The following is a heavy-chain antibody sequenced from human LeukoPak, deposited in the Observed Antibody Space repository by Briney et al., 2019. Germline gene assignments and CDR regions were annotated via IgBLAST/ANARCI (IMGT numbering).Heavy chain of an antibody. D-gene: IGHD3-10*01. Sequence: ASVKVSCKASGYTFTSYGISWVRQAPGQGLEWMGWISAYNGNTNYAQKLQGRVTMTTDTSTSTAYMELRSLRSDDTAVYYCARVDYYGSGSYMHYFDYWGQGTLVTVSS. CDR3: ARVDYYGSGSYMHYFDY. V-gene: IGHV1-18*01. J-gene: IGHJ4*02. CDR2: ISAYNGNT. CDR1: GYTFTSYG.